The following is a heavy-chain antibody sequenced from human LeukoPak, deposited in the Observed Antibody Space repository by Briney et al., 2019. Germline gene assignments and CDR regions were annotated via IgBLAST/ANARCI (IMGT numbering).Heavy chain of an antibody. J-gene: IGHJ3*02. CDR3: AKVSRDGLVDAFDI. D-gene: IGHD5-24*01. V-gene: IGHV3-33*06. Sequence: PGGSLRLSCAASGFTFSSYSMHWVRQAPGKGLEWVAVIWYDGSNEYYADSVKGRFTISTHNSKNTLYLQMNSLRAEDTAVYYCAKVSRDGLVDAFDIWGQGTMLTVSS. CDR2: IWYDGSNE. CDR1: GFTFSSYS.